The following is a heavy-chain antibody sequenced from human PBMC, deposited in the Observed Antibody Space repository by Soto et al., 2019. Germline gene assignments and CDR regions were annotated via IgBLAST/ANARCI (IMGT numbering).Heavy chain of an antibody. Sequence: QVQLVQSGAEVKKPGSSVKVSCTASGGTFSSYTISWVRQAPGQGLEWMGRIIPILGIANYAQKFQGRVTITADKSTSTAYMELSSLRSEDTAVYYCARKYDILTGKEACDIWGQGTMVTVSS. CDR3: ARKYDILTGKEACDI. J-gene: IGHJ3*02. D-gene: IGHD3-9*01. CDR2: IIPILGIA. V-gene: IGHV1-69*02. CDR1: GGTFSSYT.